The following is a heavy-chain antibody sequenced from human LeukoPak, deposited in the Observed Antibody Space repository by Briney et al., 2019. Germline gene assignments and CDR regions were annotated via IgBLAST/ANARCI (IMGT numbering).Heavy chain of an antibody. V-gene: IGHV2-26*01. CDR3: ARMGGGVAVAGTVIGYYFDY. CDR2: IFANDEE. Sequence: SGPTLVNPTETLTLTCTVSGFSLSNARMGVSWIRQPPGKALEWLAHIFANDEESYSTSLKSRLTISKDTSKSQVVLTMTNMDPVSTATYYCARMGGGVAVAGTVIGYYFDYWGQETLVTVSS. CDR1: GFSLSNARMG. D-gene: IGHD6-19*01. J-gene: IGHJ4*02.